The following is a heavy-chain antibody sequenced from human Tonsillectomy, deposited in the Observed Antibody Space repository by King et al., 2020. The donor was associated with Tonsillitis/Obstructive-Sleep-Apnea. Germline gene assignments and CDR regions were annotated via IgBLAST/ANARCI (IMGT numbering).Heavy chain of an antibody. CDR2: ISSSSSNI. CDR3: SRNPLRYFDWLPGDY. Sequence: VQLVESGGGLVKPGGSLRLSCTASGFTFSSYSMNWVRQAPGKGLEWVSCISSSSSNIYYADSVKGRFTISRDNAKNSLYLQMNSLRDEDPAVYYCSRNPLRYFDWLPGDYWGQGTLVTVSS. J-gene: IGHJ4*02. CDR1: GFTFSSYS. V-gene: IGHV3-21*01. D-gene: IGHD3-9*01.